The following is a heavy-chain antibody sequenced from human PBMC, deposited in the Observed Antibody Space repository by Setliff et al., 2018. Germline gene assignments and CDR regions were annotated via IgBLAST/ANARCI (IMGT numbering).Heavy chain of an antibody. CDR1: GFTFSTYA. J-gene: IGHJ4*02. D-gene: IGHD6-19*01. CDR3: ARWVFGSGWFLDY. Sequence: GGSLRLSCAASGFTFSTYAMSWVRQAPGKGLEWVSAISGGSGRTYYVATVKGRFTISRDNAKNSLYLQMDSLRAEDTAVYYCARWVFGSGWFLDYWGQGTLVTVSS. V-gene: IGHV3-23*01. CDR2: ISGGSGRT.